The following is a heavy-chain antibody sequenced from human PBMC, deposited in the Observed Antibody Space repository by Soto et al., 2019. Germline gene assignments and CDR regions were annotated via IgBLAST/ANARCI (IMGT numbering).Heavy chain of an antibody. Sequence: ASVKVSCKASGYTFTSYGIRWVRQAPGQGLEWMGWISAYNGNTNYAQKLQGRVTMTTDTSTSTAYMELSSLRSEDTAVYYCARDRSEYYMDVWGKGTTVTVSS. CDR1: GYTFTSYG. J-gene: IGHJ6*03. CDR3: ARDRSEYYMDV. V-gene: IGHV1-18*01. CDR2: ISAYNGNT.